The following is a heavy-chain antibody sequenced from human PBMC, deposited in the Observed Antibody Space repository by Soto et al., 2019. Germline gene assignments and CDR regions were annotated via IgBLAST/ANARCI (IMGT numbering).Heavy chain of an antibody. Sequence: ASVKVSCKASGYTFXSYGISWVRQAPGQGLEWMGWISTHNGNTNYAQKFQGRVTMTTDTSTSTGYMELRSLRSDDTAVYYCAKFLTGYYNDYYYYYMDVWGKGTTVTVSS. CDR1: GYTFXSYG. CDR2: ISTHNGNT. V-gene: IGHV1-18*01. D-gene: IGHD3-9*01. CDR3: AKFLTGYYNDYYYYYMDV. J-gene: IGHJ6*03.